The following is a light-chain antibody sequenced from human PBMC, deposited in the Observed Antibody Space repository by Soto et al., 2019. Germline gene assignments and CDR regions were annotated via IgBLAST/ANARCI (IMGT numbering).Light chain of an antibody. CDR3: SSYAGSDKLI. CDR1: SRDVGGYDS. J-gene: IGLJ2*01. V-gene: IGLV2-8*01. Sequence: QSALTQPPSASGSPGQSVTISCTGTSRDVGGYDSVSWYQQLPGKAPKLLIFEVSKRPSGVPDSFSGSKSGNSASLTVSALQAEDEADYYCSSYAGSDKLIFGGEPKMTVL. CDR2: EVS.